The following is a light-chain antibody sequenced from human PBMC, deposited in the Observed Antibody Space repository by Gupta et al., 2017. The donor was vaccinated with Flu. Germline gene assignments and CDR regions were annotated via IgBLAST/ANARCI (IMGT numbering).Light chain of an antibody. CDR2: GAS. J-gene: IGKJ1*01. Sequence: PSALSVSVGDKVTMSCRASQSLTTYINWYQQKPGKAPTLLIYGASNLQSGVPSRFSGSRSGTDFTLTISSLQPEDVATYYCQQSYITPRTFGPGTKVEIK. V-gene: IGKV1-39*01. CDR1: QSLTTY. CDR3: QQSYITPRT.